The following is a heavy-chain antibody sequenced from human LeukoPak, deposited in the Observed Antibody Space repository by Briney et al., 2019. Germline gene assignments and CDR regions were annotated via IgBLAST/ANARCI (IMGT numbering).Heavy chain of an antibody. D-gene: IGHD5-18*01. CDR1: GGSISSSSYY. Sequence: PSETLSLTCTVSGGSISSSSYYWGWIRQPPGKGLEWIGSIYYSGSTYYNPSLKSRVTISVDTSKNQFSLKLSSVTAADTAVYYCASYVDTVDYWGQGTLVTVSS. V-gene: IGHV4-39*01. CDR3: ASYVDTVDY. CDR2: IYYSGST. J-gene: IGHJ4*02.